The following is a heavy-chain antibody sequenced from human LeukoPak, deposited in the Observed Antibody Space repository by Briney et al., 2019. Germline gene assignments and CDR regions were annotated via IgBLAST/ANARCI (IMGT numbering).Heavy chain of an antibody. CDR3: ARDKVPGDY. J-gene: IGHJ4*02. CDR1: GGSIGSYY. CDR2: IYYSGSA. D-gene: IGHD2-2*01. V-gene: IGHV4-59*01. Sequence: SETLSLTCTVSGGSIGSYYWNWIRQPPGKGLEWIGYIYYSGSADYNPSLKSRVTISVDTSKNQFSLKLRSVTAADTAVYYCARDKVPGDYWGQGTLVTVSS.